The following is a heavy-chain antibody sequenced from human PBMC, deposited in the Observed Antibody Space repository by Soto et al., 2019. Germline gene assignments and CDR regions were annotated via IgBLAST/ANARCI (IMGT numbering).Heavy chain of an antibody. V-gene: IGHV3-33*01. Sequence: PGGSLRLSCAASGFIFSSYGMHWVRQAPGKGLEWVAVIWYDGSNKYYADSVKGRFTISRDNSKNTLYLQMNSLRAEDTAVYYCARAGLGRDFSRSPTPFDYWGQRSLDSVSS. CDR3: ARAGLGRDFSRSPTPFDY. CDR1: GFIFSSYG. D-gene: IGHD6-6*01. CDR2: IWYDGSNK. J-gene: IGHJ4*02.